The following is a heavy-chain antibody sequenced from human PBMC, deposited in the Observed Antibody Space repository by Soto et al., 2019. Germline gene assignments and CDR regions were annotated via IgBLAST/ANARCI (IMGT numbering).Heavy chain of an antibody. CDR1: GYTFTDYY. V-gene: IGHV1-2*06. Sequence: ASVKVSCKASGYTFTDYYIHWVRQAPGPGLEWMGRINPNSGGTNYAQKFQGRVTMTRDTSISTAYMELSRLRSDDTAFYYCARYNGSGSFDYWGQGSRVTV. CDR3: ARYNGSGSFDY. J-gene: IGHJ4*02. CDR2: INPNSGGT. D-gene: IGHD3-10*01.